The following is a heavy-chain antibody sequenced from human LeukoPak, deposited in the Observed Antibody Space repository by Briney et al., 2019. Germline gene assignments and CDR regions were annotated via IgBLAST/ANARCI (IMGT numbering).Heavy chain of an antibody. CDR2: INPNSGAT. D-gene: IGHD3-9*01. CDR3: ARSAPTLTYEILTGYLGY. CDR1: GYIFTGYY. Sequence: GASVKVSCTSAGYIFTGYYMHWVRQAPGQGLEWMGCINPNSGATNYAQKFQGRVTMTSDTSISTAYMDLSRLRSDDTAVYYCARSAPTLTYEILTGYLGYWGQGTLVTVSS. J-gene: IGHJ4*02. V-gene: IGHV1-2*02.